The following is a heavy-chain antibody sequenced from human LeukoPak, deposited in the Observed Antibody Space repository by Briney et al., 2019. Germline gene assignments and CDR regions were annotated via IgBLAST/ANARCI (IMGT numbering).Heavy chain of an antibody. J-gene: IGHJ5*02. D-gene: IGHD2-15*01. Sequence: ASVKVSCKASGYTFTSYDINWVRQATGQGLEWMGWMNPNSGNTGYAQKFQGRVTITRNTSISTAYMELSSLRSEDTAVYYCARARCSGGSCYIKRYNWFDPWGQGTLVTVSS. CDR1: GYTFTSYD. V-gene: IGHV1-8*02. CDR2: MNPNSGNT. CDR3: ARARCSGGSCYIKRYNWFDP.